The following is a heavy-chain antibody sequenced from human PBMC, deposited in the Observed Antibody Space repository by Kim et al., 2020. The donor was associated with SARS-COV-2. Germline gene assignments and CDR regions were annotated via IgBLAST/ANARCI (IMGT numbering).Heavy chain of an antibody. CDR1: GDSVSSNSAA. Sequence: SQTLSLTCAISGDSVSSNSAAWNWIRQSPSRGLEWLGRTYYRSKWYNDYAVSVKSRITINPDTSKNQFSLQLNSVTPEDTAVYYCARVLAYSSSSLARRTHYYYGMDVWGQGTTVTVSS. CDR2: TYYRSKWYN. D-gene: IGHD6-6*01. J-gene: IGHJ6*02. CDR3: ARVLAYSSSSLARRTHYYYGMDV. V-gene: IGHV6-1*01.